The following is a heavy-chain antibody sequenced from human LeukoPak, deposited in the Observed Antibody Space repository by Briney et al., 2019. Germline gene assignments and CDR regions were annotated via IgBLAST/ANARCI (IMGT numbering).Heavy chain of an antibody. CDR3: ARDSGDYRLVYNWFDP. CDR2: ISSSSGTI. D-gene: IGHD4-17*01. CDR1: GFTFSSYS. V-gene: IGHV3-48*01. J-gene: IGHJ5*02. Sequence: PGGSLRLSCAASGFTFSSYSMNWVRQAPGKGLEWVSYISSSSGTIYYADSVKGRFTISRDNAKNSLYLQMNSLRAEDTAVYYCARDSGDYRLVYNWFDPWGQGTLVTVSS.